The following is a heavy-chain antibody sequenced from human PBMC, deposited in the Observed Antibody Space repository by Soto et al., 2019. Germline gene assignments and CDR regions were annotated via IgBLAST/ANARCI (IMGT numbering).Heavy chain of an antibody. CDR1: GDSVSSNLAD. Sequence: SQTLSLTCAISGDSVSSNLADWNWIRQSPSRGLEWLGRTYYRSKWHYDYAVSVKGRITVNPDTSKNQFSLHLNSVTPEDTAVYYCARAGTVELVYYYYYMDVWGKGTTVTVSS. V-gene: IGHV6-1*01. J-gene: IGHJ6*03. CDR3: ARAGTVELVYYYYYMDV. CDR2: TYYRSKWHY. D-gene: IGHD3-10*01.